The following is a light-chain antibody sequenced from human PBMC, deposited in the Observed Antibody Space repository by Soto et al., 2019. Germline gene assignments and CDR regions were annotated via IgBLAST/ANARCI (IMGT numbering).Light chain of an antibody. CDR2: DVS. V-gene: IGLV2-11*01. Sequence: SVLTQPRSVSGSPGQSVTISCTGTSSDVGGYNYVSWYQQHPGKAPKLMIYDVSKRPSGVPDRFSGSKSGNTAPLTISGLQAEDEADYYCCSLTTSHTYVFGSGTKVTVL. CDR1: SSDVGGYNY. CDR3: CSLTTSHTYV. J-gene: IGLJ1*01.